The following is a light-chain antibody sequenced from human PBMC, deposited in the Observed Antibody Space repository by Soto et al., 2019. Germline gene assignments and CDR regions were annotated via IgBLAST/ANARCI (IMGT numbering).Light chain of an antibody. V-gene: IGKV1-6*01. J-gene: IGKJ1*01. CDR1: QGIGND. CDR3: QHYNNWPPWT. Sequence: ALQMTQSPSSLSASVGDRVTITCRASQGIGNDLGWYQQKPGKAPLLLIFDSSSLQTGVPSRFSGSGSGTAFTLTISNLQPEDFATYYCQHYNNWPPWTFGQGTKVDIK. CDR2: DSS.